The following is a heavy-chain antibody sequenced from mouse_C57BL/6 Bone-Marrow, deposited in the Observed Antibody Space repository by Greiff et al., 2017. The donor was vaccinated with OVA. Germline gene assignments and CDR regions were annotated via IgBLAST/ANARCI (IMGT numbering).Heavy chain of an antibody. CDR3: ARGTTGDPFAY. CDR2: IYPRSGNT. Sequence: QVQLQQSGAELARPGASVKLSCKASGYTFTSYGISWVKQRTGQGLEWIGEIYPRSGNTYYNEKFKGKATLTADKSSSTAYMELRSLTSEDSAVYFCARGTTGDPFAYWGQGTLVTVSA. D-gene: IGHD1-1*01. CDR1: GYTFTSYG. V-gene: IGHV1-81*01. J-gene: IGHJ3*01.